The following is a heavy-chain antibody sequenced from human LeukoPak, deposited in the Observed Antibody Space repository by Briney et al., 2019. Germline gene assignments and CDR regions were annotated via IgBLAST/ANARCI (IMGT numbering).Heavy chain of an antibody. CDR1: GYTFTSSD. Sequence: ASVKVSCTASGYTFTSSDISWVRQATGQGLEWMGWMNPNSGNTAYAQKFQGRVTMTRNTAISTAYMELSSLRSEDTAVYYCARGIPIRGSSWFDPWGQGTMVTVSS. J-gene: IGHJ5*02. CDR3: ARGIPIRGSSWFDP. V-gene: IGHV1-8*01. CDR2: MNPNSGNT. D-gene: IGHD4-23*01.